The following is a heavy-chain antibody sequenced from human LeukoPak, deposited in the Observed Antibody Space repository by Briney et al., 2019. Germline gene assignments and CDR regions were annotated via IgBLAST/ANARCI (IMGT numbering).Heavy chain of an antibody. V-gene: IGHV1-2*06. CDR3: AREGTTAMVSAYYGMDV. CDR1: GYTFTGYY. J-gene: IGHJ6*02. D-gene: IGHD5-18*01. Sequence: ASVKVSCKASGYTFTGYYMHWVRQAPGQGLEWMGRINPNSGGTNYAQKFQGRVTMARDTSISTAYMELSRLRSDDTAVYYCAREGTTAMVSAYYGMDVWGQGTTVTVSS. CDR2: INPNSGGT.